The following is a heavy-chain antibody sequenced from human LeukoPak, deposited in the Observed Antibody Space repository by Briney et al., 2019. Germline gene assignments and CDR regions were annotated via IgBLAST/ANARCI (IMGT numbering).Heavy chain of an antibody. J-gene: IGHJ4*02. Sequence: GGSLRLSCAAYGFTFSSYGMHWVRQAPGKGLEWVAGISYDGSNKYYADSVKGRFTISRDNSKNTLYLQMNSLRAEDTAVYYCAKGYGIIDYWGQGTLVTVSS. D-gene: IGHD1-1*01. CDR2: ISYDGSNK. CDR3: AKGYGIIDY. V-gene: IGHV3-30*18. CDR1: GFTFSSYG.